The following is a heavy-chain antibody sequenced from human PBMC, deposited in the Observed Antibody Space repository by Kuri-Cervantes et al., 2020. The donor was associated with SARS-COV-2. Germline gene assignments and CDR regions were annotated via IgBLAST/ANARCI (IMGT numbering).Heavy chain of an antibody. CDR1: GYIFNIYY. CDR3: AREIYSTSSQAFDI. D-gene: IGHD6-6*01. J-gene: IGHJ3*02. CDR2: INPSGDST. Sequence: VKVSCKASGYIFNIYYMHWVRQAPGQGLEWMGIINPSGDSTTYAQKFQGRVTMTRDSSTSTLYMELSSLTSDDAAVYYCAREIYSTSSQAFDIWGQGTMVTVSS. V-gene: IGHV1-46*02.